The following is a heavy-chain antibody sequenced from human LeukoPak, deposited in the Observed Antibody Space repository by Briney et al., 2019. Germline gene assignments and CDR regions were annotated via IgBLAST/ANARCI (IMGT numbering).Heavy chain of an antibody. V-gene: IGHV3-23*01. CDR3: AKDLRGLILRYFDS. Sequence: PGGSLRLSCAASAFTFSNYAMSYVRQAPGKGLEWVSTVGISGSDTYYADSVKGRFTISRDNSKNTLFLQMNSLGVEDTAVYYCAKDLRGLILRYFDSWGQGILVTVSS. CDR2: VGISGSDT. J-gene: IGHJ4*02. D-gene: IGHD3-16*01. CDR1: AFTFSNYA.